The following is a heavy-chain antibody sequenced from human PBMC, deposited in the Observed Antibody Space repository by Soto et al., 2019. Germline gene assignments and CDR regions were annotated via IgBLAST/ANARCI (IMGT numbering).Heavy chain of an antibody. V-gene: IGHV1-69*08. D-gene: IGHD3-22*01. Sequence: QVQLVQSGAEVKKPGSSVKVSCKASGGTFSSYTISWVRQAPGQGLEWMGRIIPILGIANYAQKFQGRVTITADKSTSTAYMELSSLRSEDTAVYYCARDQDSSGYFDYWGQGTLVTVSS. CDR3: ARDQDSSGYFDY. CDR2: IIPILGIA. CDR1: GGTFSSYT. J-gene: IGHJ4*02.